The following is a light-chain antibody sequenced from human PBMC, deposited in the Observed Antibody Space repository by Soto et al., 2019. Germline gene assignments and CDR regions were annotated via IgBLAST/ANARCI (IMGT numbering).Light chain of an antibody. CDR1: QSISTW. Sequence: DIQMTQSPSTLSASVGDRVTMTCRASQSISTWLAWYQQKPGKAPNLLIYKTSSLQTGVPSRFSGSGSGTEFTLTISSLQPDDFATYSCQQYNIYWGVTFGGGTKVEIK. J-gene: IGKJ4*01. V-gene: IGKV1-5*03. CDR2: KTS. CDR3: QQYNIYWGVT.